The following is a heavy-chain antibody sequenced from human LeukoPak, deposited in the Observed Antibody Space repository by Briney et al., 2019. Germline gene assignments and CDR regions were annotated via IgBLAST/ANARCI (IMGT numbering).Heavy chain of an antibody. CDR2: INHRGST. J-gene: IGHJ4*02. Sequence: SGTLSLTCAVYGGSFSGYYWSWIRQPPGKGLEWIGEINHRGSTNYNPSLKSRVTISVDTSKNQFSLKLSSVTAADTAVYYCARVRGYYDSSGYLTGYYFDYWGQGTLVTVSS. CDR3: ARVRGYYDSSGYLTGYYFDY. D-gene: IGHD3-22*01. V-gene: IGHV4-34*01. CDR1: GGSFSGYY.